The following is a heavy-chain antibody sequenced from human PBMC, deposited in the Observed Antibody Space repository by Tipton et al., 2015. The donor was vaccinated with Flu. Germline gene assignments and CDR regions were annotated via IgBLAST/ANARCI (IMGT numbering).Heavy chain of an antibody. CDR3: ARACGSGGNRWFDP. J-gene: IGHJ5*02. D-gene: IGHD2-15*01. V-gene: IGHV4-34*01. CDR2: INHSGNI. Sequence: TLSLTCAVYGGSFSGYYWSWIRQPPGKGLEWIGEINHSGNINYNPSLKSRVTISRDTSKDQFSLNLSSVTAADTAVYYCARACGSGGNRWFDPWGQGALVTVSS. CDR1: GGSFSGYY.